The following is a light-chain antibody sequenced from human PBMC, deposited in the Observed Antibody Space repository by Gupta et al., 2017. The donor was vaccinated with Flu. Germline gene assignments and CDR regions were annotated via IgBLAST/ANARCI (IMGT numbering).Light chain of an antibody. CDR1: QSVGNS. V-gene: IGKV3-11*01. J-gene: IGKJ3*01. CDR2: GAS. CDR3: RQDRKWPIT. Sequence: PTSLSVSPGERVTISCRASQSVGNSLAWYQQRPGKAPRFLIYGASSGAAGIPSRFSGSGSGTGFTLTISSLQPEDFGVYYCRQDRKWPITFGPGTRVDIK.